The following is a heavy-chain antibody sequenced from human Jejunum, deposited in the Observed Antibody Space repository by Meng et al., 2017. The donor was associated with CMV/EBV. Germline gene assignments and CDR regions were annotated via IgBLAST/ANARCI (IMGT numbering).Heavy chain of an antibody. CDR3: ARDPTPDGSDY. CDR1: GASISDSSYY. D-gene: IGHD3-10*01. CDR2: VYYSGST. Sequence: LQLEASGPGLVKPSETLSLTCTMSGASISDSSYYWGWIRQPPGKGLEWIGSVYYSGSTYYNPSLESRVTISVDTSKNQFSLKLTSVTAADTATYYCARDPTPDGSDYWGRGTLVTVSS. J-gene: IGHJ4*02. V-gene: IGHV4-39*07.